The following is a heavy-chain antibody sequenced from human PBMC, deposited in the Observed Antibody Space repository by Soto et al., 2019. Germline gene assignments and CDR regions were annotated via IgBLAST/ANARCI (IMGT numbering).Heavy chain of an antibody. CDR1: GYTFTSYD. CDR3: ARATSSWRKERPWFDP. J-gene: IGHJ5*02. CDR2: MNPNSGNT. V-gene: IGHV1-8*01. Sequence: ASVKVSCKASGYTFTSYDINWVRQATGQGLEWMGWMNPNSGNTGYAQKFQGRVTMTRNTSISTAYMELSSLRSEDTAVYYCARATSSWRKERPWFDPWGQGTLVTVSS. D-gene: IGHD6-13*01.